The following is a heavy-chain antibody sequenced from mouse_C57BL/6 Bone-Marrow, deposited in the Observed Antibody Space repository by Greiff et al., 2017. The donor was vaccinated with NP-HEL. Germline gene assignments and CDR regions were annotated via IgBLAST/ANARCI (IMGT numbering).Heavy chain of an antibody. CDR1: GYAFTNYL. CDR3: ARSRVTTVVAPMDY. D-gene: IGHD1-1*01. V-gene: IGHV1-54*01. CDR2: INPGSGGT. J-gene: IGHJ4*01. Sequence: VQLQQSGAELVRPGTSVKVSCKASGYAFTNYLIEWVKQRPGQGLEWIGVINPGSGGTNYNEKFKGKATLTADKSSSTAYMQLSSLTSEDSAVYFCARSRVTTVVAPMDYWGQGTSVTVSS.